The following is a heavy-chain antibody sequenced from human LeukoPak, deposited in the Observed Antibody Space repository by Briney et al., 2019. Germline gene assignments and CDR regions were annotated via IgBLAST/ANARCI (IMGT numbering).Heavy chain of an antibody. V-gene: IGHV3-23*01. J-gene: IGHJ4*02. Sequence: GGSLRLSCAASGFTFSSYVMTWVRQAPGNGLEWVSTLSGSGGSTYYADSVKGRFTISRDNSENTLYLQMNSLRAEDTAVYYCARGMVTFDYWGQGTLVTVSS. D-gene: IGHD3-10*01. CDR2: LSGSGGST. CDR3: ARGMVTFDY. CDR1: GFTFSSYV.